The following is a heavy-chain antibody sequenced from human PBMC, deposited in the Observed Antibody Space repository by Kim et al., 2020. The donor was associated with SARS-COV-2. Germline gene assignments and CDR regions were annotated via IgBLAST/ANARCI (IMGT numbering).Heavy chain of an antibody. V-gene: IGHV3-7*01. CDR2: IKQDGSEK. CDR3: ARDPPLAGTFPDY. J-gene: IGHJ4*02. CDR1: GFTFSSYW. Sequence: GGSLRLSCAASGFTFSSYWMSWVRQAPGKGLEWVANIKQDGSEKYYVDSVKGRFTIFRDNAKNSLYLQMNSLRAEDTAVYYCARDPPLAGTFPDYWGQGTQVTVSS. D-gene: IGHD6-19*01.